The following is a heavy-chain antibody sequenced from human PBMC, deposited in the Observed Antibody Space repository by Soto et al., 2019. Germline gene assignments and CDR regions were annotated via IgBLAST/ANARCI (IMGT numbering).Heavy chain of an antibody. V-gene: IGHV1-2*02. D-gene: IGHD6-13*01. CDR1: GYTFTDYH. J-gene: IGHJ5*02. Sequence: QVQLVQSGAEVKKPGASVKVSCKASGYTFTDYHMHWVRQAPGQGLEWMGWINAKSGGTKYAQKFQGRVTMTRDTSISTAYMDLSSLRSDDTAVYYCARDSSSWFDPGGQGTLVTVSS. CDR3: ARDSSSWFDP. CDR2: INAKSGGT.